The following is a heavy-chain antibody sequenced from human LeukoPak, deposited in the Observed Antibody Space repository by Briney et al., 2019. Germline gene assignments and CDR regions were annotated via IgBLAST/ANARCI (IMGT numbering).Heavy chain of an antibody. D-gene: IGHD6-13*01. CDR2: IYYSGST. CDR1: GSFSDHS. J-gene: IGHJ4*02. CDR3: ARDEPGIAAAGVY. Sequence: SETLSLTCAVYGSFSDHSWSWIRQPPGKGLEWIGYIYYSGSTNYNPSLKSRVTISVDTSKTHFSLELSSVTAADTAVYYCARDEPGIAAAGVYWGQGTLVTVSS. V-gene: IGHV4-59*11.